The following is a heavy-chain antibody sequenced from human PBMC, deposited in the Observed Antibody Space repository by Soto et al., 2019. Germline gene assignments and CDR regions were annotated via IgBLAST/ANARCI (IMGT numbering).Heavy chain of an antibody. CDR3: TREVVLMVYASNYYGMDV. CDR2: IRSKAYGGTT. J-gene: IGHJ6*02. D-gene: IGHD2-8*01. CDR1: GFTFGDYA. V-gene: IGHV3-49*04. Sequence: GGSLRLSCTASGFTFGDYAMSWVRQAPGKGLEWVGFIRSKAYGGTTEYAASVKGRFTISRDDSKSIAYLQMNSLKTEDTAVYYCTREVVLMVYASNYYGMDVWGRGTTVTVSS.